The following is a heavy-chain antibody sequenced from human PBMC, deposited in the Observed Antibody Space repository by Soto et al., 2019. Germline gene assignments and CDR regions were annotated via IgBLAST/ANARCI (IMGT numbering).Heavy chain of an antibody. J-gene: IGHJ4*02. CDR2: ISGSGGST. V-gene: IGHV3-23*01. Sequence: GGALRLSCAASGFIFSSYAMSWVRQAPGKGLEWVSAISGSGGSTYSAASVKGRFTISRDNSKNTLYLQMNSLRAEDTAVYYCAEGYSYGYSYWGQGTLVAVSS. D-gene: IGHD5-18*01. CDR1: GFIFSSYA. CDR3: AEGYSYGYSY.